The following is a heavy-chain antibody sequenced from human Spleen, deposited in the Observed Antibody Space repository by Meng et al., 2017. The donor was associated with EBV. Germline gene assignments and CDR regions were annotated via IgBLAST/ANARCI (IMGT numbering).Heavy chain of an antibody. Sequence: HVQLQESGPGLVGPAETLSLTCTGSGGSVSSASYHWNWIRQPPGKGLEWIGYIYYSGSTNYNSSLKSRVTISVDTSKNQFSLKLNAMTAADTAVYYCARSYGASADYWGQGTLVTVSS. CDR3: ARSYGASADY. CDR2: IYYSGST. D-gene: IGHD3-10*01. J-gene: IGHJ4*02. CDR1: GGSVSSASYH. V-gene: IGHV4-61*01.